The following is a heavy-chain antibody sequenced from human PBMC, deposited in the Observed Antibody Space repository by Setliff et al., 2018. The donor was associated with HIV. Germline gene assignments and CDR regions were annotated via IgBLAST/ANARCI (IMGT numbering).Heavy chain of an antibody. CDR2: ISSTGTT. Sequence: PSETLSLTCVVSDDSFTNYDWTWIRQSPGKALQWIGSISSTGTTNYSPSLRSRVTISIETSNTRFSLWLRSATAADTATYFCARLGRAIDDGGSSLRLDFWGQGMLVTVSS. CDR3: ARLGRAIDDGGSSLRLDF. J-gene: IGHJ4*02. V-gene: IGHV4-4*08. D-gene: IGHD2-21*01. CDR1: DDSFTNYD.